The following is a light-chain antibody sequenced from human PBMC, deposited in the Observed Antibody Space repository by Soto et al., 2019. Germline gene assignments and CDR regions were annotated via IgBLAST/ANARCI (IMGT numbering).Light chain of an antibody. Sequence: QSVLTQPAAVSGSPGQSITISCTRTSSDVGSYNLVSWYQQHPGKAPKLMIYEGSKRPSGVSNRFSGSKSGNTASLTISGLQAEDEADYYCCSYAGSSTVVFGGGTKVTVL. V-gene: IGLV2-23*01. CDR1: SSDVGSYNL. CDR2: EGS. J-gene: IGLJ2*01. CDR3: CSYAGSSTVV.